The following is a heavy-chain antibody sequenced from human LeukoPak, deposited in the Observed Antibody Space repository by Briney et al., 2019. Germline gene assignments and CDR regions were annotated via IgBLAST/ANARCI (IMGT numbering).Heavy chain of an antibody. V-gene: IGHV3-66*01. J-gene: IGHJ4*02. D-gene: IGHD4-17*01. CDR3: ARDEPTVTTGPPVGS. CDR2: IYSGGST. CDR1: GFTVSSNY. Sequence: PGGSLRLSCAASGFTVSSNYVSWVRQAPGKGLEWVSVIYSGGSTYYADSVKGRFTISRDNAKNTLYLQMHSLRAEDTAVYYCARDEPTVTTGPPVGSWGQGTLVTVSS.